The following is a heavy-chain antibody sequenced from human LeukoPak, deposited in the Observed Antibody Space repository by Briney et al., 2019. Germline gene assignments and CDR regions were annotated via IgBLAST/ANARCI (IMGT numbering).Heavy chain of an antibody. CDR3: ARGSAGAAGGS. Sequence: SETLSLTCTVSGGSISSCYWSWIRQPPGKGLEGIGYISYSRSTNCNPSLKSRVTISIDTSKNQFSLKLTSGTAADTAVYYCARGSAGAAGGSWGQGTLVTVSS. D-gene: IGHD6-13*01. J-gene: IGHJ5*02. CDR1: GGSISSCY. V-gene: IGHV4-59*01. CDR2: ISYSRST.